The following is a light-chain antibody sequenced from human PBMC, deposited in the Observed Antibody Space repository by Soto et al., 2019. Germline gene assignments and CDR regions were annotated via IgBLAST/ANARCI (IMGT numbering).Light chain of an antibody. J-gene: IGKJ2*01. CDR1: QSISTE. CDR2: SAS. V-gene: IGKV3-15*01. CDR3: QQGHNLPLT. Sequence: EIAMTQSPATLSVSPGERATLSCRASQSISTELAWYQQIPGQPPRLLIYSASTRATGVPARFTGSGSGSEFTLTISGLQSEDFAIYYCQQGHNLPLTLCQGTRLEI.